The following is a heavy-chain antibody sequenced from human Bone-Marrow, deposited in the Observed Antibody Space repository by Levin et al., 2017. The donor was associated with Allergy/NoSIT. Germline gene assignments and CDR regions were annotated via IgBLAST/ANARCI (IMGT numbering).Heavy chain of an antibody. CDR3: VRDLDWGGFDY. Sequence: GESLKISCVTSGFSFSSYWMHWVRQAPGKGLMWVSRINREGSNTHYADSVKGRFTVSRDNAKHTLYLHMNSLRADDMAVYYCVRDLDWGGFDYWGPGALVTVSS. J-gene: IGHJ4*02. CDR2: INREGSNT. D-gene: IGHD3-9*01. CDR1: GFSFSSYW. V-gene: IGHV3-74*01.